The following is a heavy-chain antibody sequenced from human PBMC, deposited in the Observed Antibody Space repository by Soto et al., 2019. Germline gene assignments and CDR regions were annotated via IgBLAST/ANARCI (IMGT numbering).Heavy chain of an antibody. CDR1: GGSISSYY. CDR3: ARRYGYCFDY. Sequence: SETLSLTCTVSGGSISSYYWSWNRQPPGKVLEWIGYIYYSGSTNYNPSLKSRVTISVDTSKNQFSLKLSSVTAADTAVYYCARRYGYCFDYWGQGTLVTVSS. J-gene: IGHJ4*02. CDR2: IYYSGST. V-gene: IGHV4-59*08. D-gene: IGHD1-1*01.